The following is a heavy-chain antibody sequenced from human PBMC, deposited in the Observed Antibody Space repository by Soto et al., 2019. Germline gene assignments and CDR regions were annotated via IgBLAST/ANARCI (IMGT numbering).Heavy chain of an antibody. CDR3: ARPLTPLSGRDAFDS. CDR2: IYYSGIT. Sequence: SETLSRTCTVSGGSISSGDYYWSWIRQPPGKGLEWIGVIYYSGITYYNPSLESRLFMSVDTSKNQFSLKVSSLTAADTAVYYCARPLTPLSGRDAFDSWGQRNMFAVSS. J-gene: IGHJ3*02. CDR1: GGSISSGDYY. V-gene: IGHV4-30-4*08. D-gene: IGHD6-25*01.